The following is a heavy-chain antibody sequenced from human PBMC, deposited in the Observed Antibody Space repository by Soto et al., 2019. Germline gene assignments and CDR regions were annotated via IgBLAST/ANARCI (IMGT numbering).Heavy chain of an antibody. V-gene: IGHV4-34*01. Sequence: PSETLSLTCAVYGGSFSGYYWSWIRQPPGKGLEWIGEINHSGSTNYNPSLKSRVTISVDTSKNQFSLKLSSVTAADTAVYYCARATVEMATAVNFDYWGQGTPVTVSS. CDR1: GGSFSGYY. CDR3: ARATVEMATAVNFDY. CDR2: INHSGST. J-gene: IGHJ4*02. D-gene: IGHD5-18*01.